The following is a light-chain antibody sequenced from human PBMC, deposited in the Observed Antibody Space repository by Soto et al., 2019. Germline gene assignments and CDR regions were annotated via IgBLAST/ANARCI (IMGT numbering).Light chain of an antibody. V-gene: IGKV1-5*01. CDR2: DAS. CDR3: QQYNSYFQT. J-gene: IGKJ1*01. CDR1: QSIGRW. Sequence: DIQVTQSPSTQSAFVGYRVSITCRTSQSIGRWLAWYQQKSGKAPKLLIFDASGLESGVPSRFSGSGSGTEFTLTISSLQPDDVATYYCQQYNSYFQTFGQGTKGDIK.